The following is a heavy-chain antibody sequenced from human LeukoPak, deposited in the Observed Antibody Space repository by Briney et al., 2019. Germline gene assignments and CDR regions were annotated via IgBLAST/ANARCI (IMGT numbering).Heavy chain of an antibody. V-gene: IGHV1-18*01. CDR2: ISAYNGNT. CDR1: GYTFTSDG. CDR3: AREGYYYDTRGGDY. D-gene: IGHD3-22*01. J-gene: IGHJ4*02. Sequence: GPSVSVSCTLSGYTFTSDGISWVRQAPGQGLEWRGWISAYNGNTNYAQKLQGRVTMTTDTSTSTAYMELRSLRSDDTAVYYCAREGYYYDTRGGDYWGQGTLVTVSS.